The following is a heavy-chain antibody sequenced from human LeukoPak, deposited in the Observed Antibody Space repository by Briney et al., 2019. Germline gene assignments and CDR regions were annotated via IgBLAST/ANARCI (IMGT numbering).Heavy chain of an antibody. Sequence: KSSETLSLTCTVSGGSISSYYWSWIRQPPGKGLEWIGYIYYSGSTNYNPSLKSRVTISVDTSKNQFSLKLSSVTAADTAVYYCARDRYGSGGGPWGQGTLVTVSS. CDR2: IYYSGST. V-gene: IGHV4-59*01. CDR1: GGSISSYY. J-gene: IGHJ5*02. D-gene: IGHD3-10*01. CDR3: ARDRYGSGGGP.